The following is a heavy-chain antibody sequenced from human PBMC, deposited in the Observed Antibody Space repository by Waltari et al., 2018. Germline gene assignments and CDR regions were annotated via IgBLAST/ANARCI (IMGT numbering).Heavy chain of an antibody. CDR3: AKTRVDWLSPFDY. CDR1: GFTFSSYA. D-gene: IGHD3-9*01. V-gene: IGHV3-23*01. Sequence: EVQLLESGGGLVQPGGSLRLSCAASGFTFSSYAMSWVRQAPGKGLEWVSAISGSCGSTYYADSVKGRFTISRDNSKNTLYLQMNSLRAEDTAVYYCAKTRVDWLSPFDYWGQGTLVTVSS. J-gene: IGHJ4*02. CDR2: ISGSCGST.